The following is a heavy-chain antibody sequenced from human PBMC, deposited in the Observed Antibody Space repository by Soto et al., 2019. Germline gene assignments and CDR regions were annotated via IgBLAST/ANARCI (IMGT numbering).Heavy chain of an antibody. CDR3: ARDQLYYNDISGRPLNAFDV. Sequence: PGGSLRLSCAASGFTFSTYSMNWVRQAPGKGLEWVSYIGIGSSTKFYADFLKGRFTISRDIAKNPLFLQMISLRAEDTAVYYCARDQLYYNDISGRPLNAFDVWGQGTMVTVSS. J-gene: IGHJ3*01. CDR2: IGIGSSTK. CDR1: GFTFSTYS. V-gene: IGHV3-48*01. D-gene: IGHD3-22*01.